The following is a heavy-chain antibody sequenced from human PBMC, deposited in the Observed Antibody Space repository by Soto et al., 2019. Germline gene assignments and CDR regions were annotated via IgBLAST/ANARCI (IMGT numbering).Heavy chain of an antibody. V-gene: IGHV3-74*01. CDR3: ARGGLGNYYNDY. CDR1: GFTFSRDW. CDR2: IKGDGTIT. Sequence: EVQLVESGGGLVQPGGSLRLSCAASGFTFSRDWMHWVRQSPGKGLVWVSRIKGDGTITNYADSVKGRFTTSRDNAKNTGYLQLNSLTTEDTAVYYCARGGLGNYYNDYWGQGTLVTVSS. D-gene: IGHD3-10*01. J-gene: IGHJ4*02.